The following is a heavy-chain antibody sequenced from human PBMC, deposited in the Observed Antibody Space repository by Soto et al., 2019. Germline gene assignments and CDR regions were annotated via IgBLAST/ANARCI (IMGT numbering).Heavy chain of an antibody. CDR1: GGSISSGGYS. V-gene: IGHV4-30-2*01. D-gene: IGHD6-19*01. Sequence: PSETLSLTCAVSGGSISSGGYSWSWIRQPPGKGLEWIGYIYHSGSTYYNPSLKSRVTISVDRSKNQFSLKLSSVTAADTAVYYCSPDSSGGEFDCWGQGTLVTVS. J-gene: IGHJ4*02. CDR2: IYHSGST. CDR3: SPDSSGGEFDC.